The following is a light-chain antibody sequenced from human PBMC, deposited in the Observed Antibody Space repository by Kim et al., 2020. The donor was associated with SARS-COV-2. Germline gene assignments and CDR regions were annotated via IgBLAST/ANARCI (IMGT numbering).Light chain of an antibody. J-gene: IGLJ1*01. Sequence: GQSLTISRTGTSSDVGGYNSVSWYQQHPGKAPKLMIYDSSGRASGVSNRFSGSQSGNTASLTISGLRAEDEADYYCSSHTTSSTYVFGSGTKVTVL. CDR2: DSS. CDR3: SSHTTSSTYV. V-gene: IGLV2-14*03. CDR1: SSDVGGYNS.